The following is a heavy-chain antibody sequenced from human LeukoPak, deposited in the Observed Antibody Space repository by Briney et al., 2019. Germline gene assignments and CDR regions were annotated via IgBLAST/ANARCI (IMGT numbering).Heavy chain of an antibody. CDR1: GYTFTSYD. D-gene: IGHD4-17*01. CDR2: MNPNSGNT. CDR3: ARFMYGDYENWFDP. Sequence: ASVKVSCKASGYTFTSYDINWVRQATGQGLEWMGWMNPNSGNTGYAQKFQGRVTITTNTSISTAYMELSSLRSEDTAVYYCARFMYGDYENWFDPWGQGTLVTVSS. V-gene: IGHV1-8*03. J-gene: IGHJ5*02.